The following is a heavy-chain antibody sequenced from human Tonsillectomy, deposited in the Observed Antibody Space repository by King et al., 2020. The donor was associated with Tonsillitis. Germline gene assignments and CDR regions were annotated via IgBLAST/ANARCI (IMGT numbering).Heavy chain of an antibody. CDR2: ISYDGSTK. J-gene: IGHJ6*03. D-gene: IGHD3-16*01. CDR3: AKDRTGGENSSYYMDV. Sequence: VQLVESGGGVVQPGRSLRLSCAASGFSFSTSGMHLVRQAPGKGLEWVALISYDGSTKYYGDSVKGRFTISRDNFKNTLYLEMTSLKAEDTAVYYCAKDRTGGENSSYYMDVWGEGTTVTVPS. CDR1: GFSFSTSG. V-gene: IGHV3-30*18.